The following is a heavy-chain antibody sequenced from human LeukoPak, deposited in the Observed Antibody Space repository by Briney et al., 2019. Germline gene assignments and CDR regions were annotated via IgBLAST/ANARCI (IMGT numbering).Heavy chain of an antibody. CDR3: ASNRVVKAHFDY. J-gene: IGHJ4*02. CDR1: GYTFTSYY. Sequence: ASVKVSCKASGYTFTSYYMHWVRQAPGQGLEWMGIINPSGGSTSYAQKFQGRVTMTRDTSKSTVYMELSSLRSEDTAVYYCASNRVVKAHFDYWGQGTLVTVSS. CDR2: INPSGGST. V-gene: IGHV1-46*01. D-gene: IGHD4-23*01.